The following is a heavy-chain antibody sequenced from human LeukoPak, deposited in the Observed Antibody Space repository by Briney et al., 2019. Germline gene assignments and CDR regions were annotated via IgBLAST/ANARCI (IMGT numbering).Heavy chain of an antibody. J-gene: IGHJ4*02. D-gene: IGHD3-22*01. V-gene: IGHV3-53*01. CDR2: IYGGGST. Sequence: GGSLRLSCAASGFTVTNKYMGWVRQAPGEGLEWVSVIYGGGSTYYTDSVKGRFTISRDNSKNTLYLQMNSLRAEDTAVYYCARGHSAVNYYDSSGYIDYWGQGTPVTVSS. CDR3: ARGHSAVNYYDSSGYIDY. CDR1: GFTVTNKY.